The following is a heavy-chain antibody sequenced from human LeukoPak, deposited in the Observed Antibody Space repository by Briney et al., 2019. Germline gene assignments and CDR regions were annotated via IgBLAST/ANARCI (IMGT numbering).Heavy chain of an antibody. CDR1: SGSIGSYH. D-gene: IGHD3-10*01. CDR2: IYYSGGT. J-gene: IGHJ3*02. Sequence: SVTLSLTCTVSSGSIGSYHWSWIPQPPGKGLVWIGYIYYSGGTNYNPSLKSRVTISVDTSKNQFSLKLSSVTAADTAVYYCARGGRGPDAFDIWGQGTMVTVSS. CDR3: ARGGRGPDAFDI. V-gene: IGHV4-59*01.